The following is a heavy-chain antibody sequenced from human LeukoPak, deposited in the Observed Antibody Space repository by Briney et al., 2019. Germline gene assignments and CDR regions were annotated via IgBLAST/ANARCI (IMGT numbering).Heavy chain of an antibody. J-gene: IGHJ4*02. V-gene: IGHV4-61*05. CDR1: GGSISRNNYY. CDR3: ARHTGRVAVAD. D-gene: IGHD6-19*01. Sequence: PSETLTLTCSVSGGSISRNNYYWGWIRQPPGKGLEWIGYNYYSGSTNYNPSLKSRVTISVDTSKNQFSLKLSSVTAADTAVYYCARHTGRVAVADWGQGTLVTVSS. CDR2: NYYSGST.